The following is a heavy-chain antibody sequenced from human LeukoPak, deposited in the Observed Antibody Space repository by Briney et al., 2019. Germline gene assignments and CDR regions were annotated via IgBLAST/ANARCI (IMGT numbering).Heavy chain of an antibody. CDR2: ISTSGST. Sequence: SETLSLTCAVYGGSISSYYWSWIRQPAGKGLESIGHISTSGSTNYNPSLKSRVTMSVDTSKNQFSLKLSSVTAADTAVYYCARVRGELSTYYYYYYMDVWGKGTTVTISS. CDR1: GGSISSYY. J-gene: IGHJ6*03. D-gene: IGHD3-16*02. V-gene: IGHV4-59*10. CDR3: ARVRGELSTYYYYYYMDV.